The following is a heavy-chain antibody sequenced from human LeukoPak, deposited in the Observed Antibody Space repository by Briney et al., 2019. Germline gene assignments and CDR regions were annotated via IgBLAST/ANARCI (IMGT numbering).Heavy chain of an antibody. Sequence: ASVKVSCKASGYTFTSYDINWVRQATGQGLEWMGWMNPNSGNTGYAQKFQGRVTMTRNTSISTAYMELSSLRSEDTAVYYCAIGPHKHLGPYSSAWDGGDYWGQGTLVTVSS. CDR3: AIGPHKHLGPYSSAWDGGDY. CDR2: MNPNSGNT. CDR1: GYTFTSYD. D-gene: IGHD6-19*01. J-gene: IGHJ4*02. V-gene: IGHV1-8*01.